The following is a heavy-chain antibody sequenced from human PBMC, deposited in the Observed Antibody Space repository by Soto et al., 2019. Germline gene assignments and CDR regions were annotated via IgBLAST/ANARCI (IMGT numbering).Heavy chain of an antibody. CDR2: IYYTGTT. Sequence: HVQLRESGPGLVKPSETLSLTCTVSGDSMSRYFWSWIRQPPGKGLEWIGYIYYTGTTNYNPSLKSRVTILLDTSKKQFSLKVVSLTAADTAFYYCARGRGGTYDAFDIWAQGALVTVSS. J-gene: IGHJ3*02. CDR1: GDSMSRYF. CDR3: ARGRGGTYDAFDI. D-gene: IGHD1-26*01. V-gene: IGHV4-59*01.